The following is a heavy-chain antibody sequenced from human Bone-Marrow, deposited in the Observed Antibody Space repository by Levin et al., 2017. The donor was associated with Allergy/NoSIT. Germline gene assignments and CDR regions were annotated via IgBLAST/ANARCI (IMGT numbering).Heavy chain of an antibody. V-gene: IGHV4-59*01. Sequence: SETLSLTCSVSGGTMNYYLWSWIRQPPGKGLEWIGYVYNSETSNYNPSLEGRVTISQDMSRKQFSLWLSSVTAADTAIYYCARGRRAIVAASGAYYFDYWGQGTPVTVSS. CDR2: VYNSETS. CDR1: GGTMNYYL. CDR3: ARGRRAIVAASGAYYFDY. J-gene: IGHJ4*02. D-gene: IGHD5-12*01.